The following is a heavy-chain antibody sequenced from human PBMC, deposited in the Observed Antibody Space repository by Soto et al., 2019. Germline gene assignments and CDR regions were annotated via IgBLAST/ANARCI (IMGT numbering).Heavy chain of an antibody. CDR3: AREMFIRTWFPGH. CDR2: VYYSGTT. V-gene: IGHV4-31*03. Sequence: QVQLQESGPGLVKPSQTLSLTCTVSGGSISSGDYYWSWIRQHPGKGLEWIGYVYYSGTTFYNPSLRSRVTISVDTSKNQFSLRLDAATAADTAVYYCAREMFIRTWFPGHWGQGTLVTVSS. J-gene: IGHJ1*01. CDR1: GGSISSGDYY. D-gene: IGHD3-10*01.